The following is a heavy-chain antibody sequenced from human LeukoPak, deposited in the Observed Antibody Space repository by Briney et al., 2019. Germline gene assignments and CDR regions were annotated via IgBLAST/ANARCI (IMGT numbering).Heavy chain of an antibody. CDR2: MRYDGSNR. Sequence: GGSLRLSCAASGFTFSSYGMHWVRQAPGKGLEWVAFMRYDGSNRYYTDSVKARFTIYRDSSKNTLYLQMNSLRAEDTAVYYCARDHRDYYGSGSYRFGDYYYMDVWGKGTTVTVSS. CDR3: ARDHRDYYGSGSYRFGDYYYMDV. V-gene: IGHV3-30*02. D-gene: IGHD3-10*01. CDR1: GFTFSSYG. J-gene: IGHJ6*03.